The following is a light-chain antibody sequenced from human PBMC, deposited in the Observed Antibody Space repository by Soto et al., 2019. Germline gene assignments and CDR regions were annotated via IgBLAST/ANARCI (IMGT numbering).Light chain of an antibody. V-gene: IGKV1-39*01. CDR1: QTIDKY. CDR3: QQSYSTPLT. J-gene: IGKJ4*01. Sequence: DIQMTQSPSSLSASVGDRVTITCRASQTIDKYLNWYQEKPGKAPKLLIYTTSTLQSEVPSRFSGSGSETDFTLTISSVQPEDFANYYCQQSYSTPLTFGGGTKVEIK. CDR2: TTS.